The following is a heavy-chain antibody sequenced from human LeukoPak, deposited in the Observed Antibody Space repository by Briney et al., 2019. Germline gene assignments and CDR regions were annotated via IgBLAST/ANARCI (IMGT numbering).Heavy chain of an antibody. CDR3: ARHGIAADSGLSY. D-gene: IGHD6-13*01. CDR2: IYPRDGST. J-gene: IGHJ4*02. CDR1: GYTFTSNY. Sequence: GASVKVSCKASGYTFTSNYIHWVRQAPGQGLEWMGMIYPRDGSTSYAQKFQGRVTVTRDTSASTAYMELSSLRSEDTAVYYCARHGIAADSGLSYWGQGTLVTVSS. V-gene: IGHV1-46*01.